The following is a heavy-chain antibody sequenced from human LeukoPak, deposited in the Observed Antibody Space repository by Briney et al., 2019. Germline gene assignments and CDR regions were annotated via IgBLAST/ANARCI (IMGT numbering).Heavy chain of an antibody. CDR3: ATDLVRGVIITRLPYYFDY. V-gene: IGHV1-8*03. CDR2: MNPNSGNT. Sequence: ASVKVSCKASGYTFTSYDINWVRQATGQGLEWMGWMNPNSGNTGYAQKFQGRVTITRNTSISTAYMELSSLRSEDTAVYYCATDLVRGVIITRLPYYFDYWGQGTLVTVSS. D-gene: IGHD3-10*01. J-gene: IGHJ4*02. CDR1: GYTFTSYD.